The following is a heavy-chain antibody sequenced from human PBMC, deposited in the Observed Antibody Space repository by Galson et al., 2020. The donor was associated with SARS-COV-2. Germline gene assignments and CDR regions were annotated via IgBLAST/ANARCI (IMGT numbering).Heavy chain of an antibody. D-gene: IGHD3-9*01. Sequence: SETLSLTCTVSGGSISSSSYYWGWIRQPPGKGLEWIGSIYYSGSTYSTPSLKSRVTISVDTSKNQFSLKLSSVTAADTAVYYCATEVVHYGMLTGYQRLGYYFDYWGQGTLVTVSS. CDR2: IYYSGST. V-gene: IGHV4-39*01. CDR3: ATEVVHYGMLTGYQRLGYYFDY. J-gene: IGHJ4*02. CDR1: GGSISSSSYY.